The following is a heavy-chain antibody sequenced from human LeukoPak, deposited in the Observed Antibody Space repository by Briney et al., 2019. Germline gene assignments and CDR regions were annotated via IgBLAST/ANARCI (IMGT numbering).Heavy chain of an antibody. Sequence: SETLFLTCTVSSGSITGYYWAWIRQPPGKGLEWIGYIQYSGTTEYNPSLASRASISVDTAKDQFSLNLRSVTAADTAVYYCARDRAAGTLDFWGQGTLVTVSS. V-gene: IGHV4-59*01. D-gene: IGHD6-13*01. CDR1: SGSITGYY. J-gene: IGHJ4*02. CDR3: ARDRAAGTLDF. CDR2: IQYSGTT.